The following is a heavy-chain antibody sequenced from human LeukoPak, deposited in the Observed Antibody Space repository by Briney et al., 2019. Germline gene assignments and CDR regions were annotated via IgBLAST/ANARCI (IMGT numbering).Heavy chain of an antibody. CDR3: ARDFCSGGSCYPDAFDI. Sequence: PGGCLRLSCAPSGFTFSSYGMHWVRPAPGRGLEWVAVICYDGTNTYYADSVKGLFTISRDNSKNTLYLQMNSIRAEYTAVYYCARDFCSGGSCYPDAFDIWGQGTMVTVSS. D-gene: IGHD2-15*01. J-gene: IGHJ3*02. CDR2: ICYDGTNT. CDR1: GFTFSSYG. V-gene: IGHV3-33*01.